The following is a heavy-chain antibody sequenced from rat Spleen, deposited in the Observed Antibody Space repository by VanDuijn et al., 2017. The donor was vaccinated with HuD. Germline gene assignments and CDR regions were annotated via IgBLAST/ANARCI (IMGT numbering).Heavy chain of an antibody. V-gene: IGHV2-41*01. D-gene: IGHD1-12*01. CDR1: GFSLTNYN. CDR2: IWNTGGT. Sequence: QVQLKESGPGLVQPSQTLSLTCTVAGFSLTNYNVHWVRQPPGKGLEWMGVIWNTGGTRYNSALKSRLSISKDTSKSQVFLRMNSLQTEDTATYYCVRANRESYAHFDYWGQGVVVTVSS. CDR3: VRANRESYAHFDY. J-gene: IGHJ2*01.